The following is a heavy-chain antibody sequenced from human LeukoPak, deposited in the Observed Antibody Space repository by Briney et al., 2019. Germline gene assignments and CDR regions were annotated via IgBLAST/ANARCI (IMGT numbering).Heavy chain of an antibody. J-gene: IGHJ3*02. Sequence: SSGTLSLTCAVSGGSIKSNNWWSWVRQPPGKGLEWIGEIYHSGSTNYNPSLESRVTVSVDKSKNQFSLDLSSVTAADTAVYYCPRAGYDFWSGYSHDAFDIWGQGTMVTVSS. CDR1: GGSIKSNNW. D-gene: IGHD3-3*01. CDR3: PRAGYDFWSGYSHDAFDI. CDR2: IYHSGST. V-gene: IGHV4-4*02.